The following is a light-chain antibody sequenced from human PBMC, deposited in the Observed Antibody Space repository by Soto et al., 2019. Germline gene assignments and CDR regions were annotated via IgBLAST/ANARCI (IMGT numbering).Light chain of an antibody. Sequence: QSALAQPASVSGSPGQSITISCTGTSSDVGSYNLVSWYQQHPGKAPKLIIYEDSKRPSGVSNRFSGSKSGNTASLTISGLHIEDEADYYCCSYAYSSTYVFGTGTKVTVL. CDR1: SSDVGSYNL. CDR2: EDS. CDR3: CSYAYSSTYV. V-gene: IGLV2-23*01. J-gene: IGLJ1*01.